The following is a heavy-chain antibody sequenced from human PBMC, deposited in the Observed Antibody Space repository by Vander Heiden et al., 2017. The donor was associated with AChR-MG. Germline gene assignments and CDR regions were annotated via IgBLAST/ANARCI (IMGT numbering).Heavy chain of an antibody. V-gene: IGHV3-30*03. Sequence: QVELVESGGGVVQSGGSLRLSCTASGFTFRNNAMHWVRQAPGKGPEWMAVISKDGDKKFYAESGKGRFTISRDNSKNTWFLQMNSLGVEDTAVYYCARDRPTGGYYFKPGYCDFWGHGTLVAVSS. CDR1: GFTFRNNA. CDR3: ARDRPTGGYYFKPGYCDF. D-gene: IGHD3-10*01. CDR2: ISKDGDKK. J-gene: IGHJ4*01.